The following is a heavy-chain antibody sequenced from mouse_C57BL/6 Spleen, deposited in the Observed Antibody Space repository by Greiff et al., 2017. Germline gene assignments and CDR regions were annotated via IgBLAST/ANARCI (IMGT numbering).Heavy chain of an antibody. J-gene: IGHJ1*03. V-gene: IGHV3-8*01. CDR1: GYSITSDY. Sequence: DVQLQESGPGLAKPSQTLSLTCSVTGYSITSDYWNWIRKFPGNKLEYMGYISYSGSTYYNPSLKSRISITRDTSKNQYYLQLNSVTTEDTATYYCARSSYYYGSRTGYFDVWGTGTTVTVSS. D-gene: IGHD1-1*01. CDR3: ARSSYYYGSRTGYFDV. CDR2: ISYSGST.